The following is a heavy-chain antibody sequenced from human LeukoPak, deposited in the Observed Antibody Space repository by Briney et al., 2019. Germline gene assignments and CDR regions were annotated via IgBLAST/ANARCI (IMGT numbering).Heavy chain of an antibody. V-gene: IGHV4-39*01. Sequence: KSSETLSLTCTVSGGSISSSSYYWGWIRQPPGKGLEWIGSIYYSGSTYYNPSLKSRVTISVDTSKNQFSLKLSSVTAADTAVYYCASPLRGWYCSSTSCSPMDVWGKGTTVTVSS. CDR1: GGSISSSSYY. CDR3: ASPLRGWYCSSTSCSPMDV. J-gene: IGHJ6*04. D-gene: IGHD2-2*01. CDR2: IYYSGST.